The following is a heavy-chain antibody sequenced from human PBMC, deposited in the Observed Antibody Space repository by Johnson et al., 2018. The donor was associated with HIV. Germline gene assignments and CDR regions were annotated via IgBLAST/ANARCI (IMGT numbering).Heavy chain of an antibody. D-gene: IGHD3-10*01. J-gene: IGHJ3*01. Sequence: QMQLVESGGSVVRPGGSLRLSCAASGFTFSDYYMSWIRQAPGKGLEWVSYISSSGNSMYYADSVKGRFTISRDNAKNSLYLQMNILRAEDTAVYYCARAPEVRGVDAFDVWGQGTMVTVSS. CDR3: ARAPEVRGVDAFDV. V-gene: IGHV3-11*04. CDR1: GFTFSDYY. CDR2: ISSSGNSM.